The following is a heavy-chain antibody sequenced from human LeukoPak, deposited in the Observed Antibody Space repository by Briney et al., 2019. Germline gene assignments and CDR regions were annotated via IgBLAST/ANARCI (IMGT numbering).Heavy chain of an antibody. D-gene: IGHD3-10*01. V-gene: IGHV4-38-2*02. CDR1: GYSISSGYY. CDR2: IHYSARI. J-gene: IGHJ4*02. CDR3: ARQFRAEVRGVIGS. Sequence: PSETLSLTCTVSGYSISSGYYWGWIRRPPGKGLEWIGSIHYSARIYYNPSLKSRLTISPDTSKNQFSLKLTSVTVADTAVYYCARQFRAEVRGVIGSWGQGTLVTVSS.